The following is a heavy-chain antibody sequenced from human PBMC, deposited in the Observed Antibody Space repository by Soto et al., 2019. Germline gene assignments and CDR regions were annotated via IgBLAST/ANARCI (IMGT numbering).Heavy chain of an antibody. J-gene: IGHJ6*02. CDR2: ITPYNGNT. CDR1: GYTFTYVY. Sequence: QMHLVQSGAEVKRTGSSVKISCKASGYTFTYVYLHWVRQAPGQSLEWMGCITPYNGNTRYAQKFQDRVTITSDGSFTVFLELSSLRSEDTAIYYCARSSYYGSDTYTDYGVVVWGQGTTVTVSS. CDR3: ARSSYYGSDTYTDYGVVV. D-gene: IGHD3-10*01. V-gene: IGHV1-45*02.